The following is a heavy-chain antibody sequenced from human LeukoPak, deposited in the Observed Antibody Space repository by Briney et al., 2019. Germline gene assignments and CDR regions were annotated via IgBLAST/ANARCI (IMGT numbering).Heavy chain of an antibody. V-gene: IGHV3-21*01. CDR2: ISSSSSYI. CDR1: GFTFSSYS. J-gene: IGHJ4*02. CDR3: AREPNDSSGYYSSYFDY. D-gene: IGHD3-22*01. Sequence: SGGSLRLSCAASGFTFSSYSMNWVRQAPGKGLEWVSSISSSSSYIYYADSVKGRFTISRDNAKNSLYLQMNSLRAEDTAVYYCAREPNDSSGYYSSYFDYWGQGTLSPSPQ.